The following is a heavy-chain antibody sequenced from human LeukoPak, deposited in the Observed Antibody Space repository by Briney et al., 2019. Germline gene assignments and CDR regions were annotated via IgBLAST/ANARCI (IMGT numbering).Heavy chain of an antibody. J-gene: IGHJ4*02. Sequence: SETLSLTCTVSGGSISSRSYYWAWIRQSPGKRLEWIGNIYYDGSTNYNPSLKSRVTISVDTSKNQFSLKLSSVTAADTALYYCARQGEYTTSLGRKQFDHWGQGTLVTVSS. CDR2: IYYDGST. V-gene: IGHV4-39*01. CDR1: GGSISSRSYY. D-gene: IGHD3-16*01. CDR3: ARQGEYTTSLGRKQFDH.